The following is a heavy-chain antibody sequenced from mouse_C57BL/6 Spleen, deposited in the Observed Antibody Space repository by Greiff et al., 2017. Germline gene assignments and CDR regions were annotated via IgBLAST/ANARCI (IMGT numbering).Heavy chain of an antibody. D-gene: IGHD2-1*01. Sequence: EVQLVESGPGLVKPSQSLSLTCSVTGYSITSGYYWNWIRQFPGTKLEWMGYISYDGSNNYNPTLKNRISITRDTSKNQFFLKLYSVTTEDTATYSCAYGNYYYAMDYWGQGTSGTVAS. CDR1: GYSITSGYY. CDR3: AYGNYYYAMDY. CDR2: ISYDGSN. V-gene: IGHV3-6*01. J-gene: IGHJ4*01.